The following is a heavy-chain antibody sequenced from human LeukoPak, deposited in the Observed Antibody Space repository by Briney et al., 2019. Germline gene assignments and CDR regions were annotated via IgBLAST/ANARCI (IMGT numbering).Heavy chain of an antibody. CDR3: ARAGRYYYDSSGYGY. CDR2: INHSGST. V-gene: IGHV4-34*01. Sequence: SETLSLTCAVYGGSFSGYYWSWIRQPPGKGLEGSGEINHSGSTNYNPSLKSRVTISVDTSKNQFSLKLSSVTAADTAVYYCARAGRYYYDSSGYGYWGQGTLVTVSS. CDR1: GGSFSGYY. D-gene: IGHD3-22*01. J-gene: IGHJ4*02.